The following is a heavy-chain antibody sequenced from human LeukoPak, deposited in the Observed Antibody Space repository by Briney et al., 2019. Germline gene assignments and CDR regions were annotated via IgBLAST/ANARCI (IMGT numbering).Heavy chain of an antibody. V-gene: IGHV4-34*01. J-gene: IGHJ5*02. CDR1: GGSFSGYY. Sequence: PSETLSLTCAVYGGSFSGYYWGWTRQPPRKGLEWIGSMPYSGRTYYNPSLKTRVTVSLDTSKNQFSLNLNSVTAADTAVYYCARSPQGTATTANWLDPWGQGTLVTVSS. D-gene: IGHD4-17*01. CDR3: ARSPQGTATTANWLDP. CDR2: MPYSGRT.